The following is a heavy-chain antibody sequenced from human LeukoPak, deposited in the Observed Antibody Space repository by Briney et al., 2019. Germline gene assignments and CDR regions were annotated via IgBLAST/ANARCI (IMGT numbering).Heavy chain of an antibody. CDR1: GFTFSNYG. J-gene: IGHJ3*02. D-gene: IGHD3-22*01. CDR2: LQNHGGDI. Sequence: GGSLRLSCAASGFTFSNYGMHWVRQTPDKGLEWVAFLQNHGGDIHYADSVEGRFTISRDNSKNTLYLQMNSLRAEDTAVYYCARGSVVIGRGDAFDIWGQGTMVTVSS. CDR3: ARGSVVIGRGDAFDI. V-gene: IGHV3-30*02.